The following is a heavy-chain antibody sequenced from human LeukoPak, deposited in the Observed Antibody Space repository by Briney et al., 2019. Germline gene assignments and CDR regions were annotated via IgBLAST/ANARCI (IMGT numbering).Heavy chain of an antibody. D-gene: IGHD3-10*01. V-gene: IGHV1-69*13. Sequence: SVKVSCKASGGTFSSYAISWVRQAPGQGLEWMGGIVPIFGTANYAQKFQGRVTITADESTSTAYMELSSLRSEDTAVYYCARGGTYYGSGSYYRDTNYYGMDVWGQGTTVTVSS. CDR3: ARGGTYYGSGSYYRDTNYYGMDV. J-gene: IGHJ6*02. CDR1: GGTFSSYA. CDR2: IVPIFGTA.